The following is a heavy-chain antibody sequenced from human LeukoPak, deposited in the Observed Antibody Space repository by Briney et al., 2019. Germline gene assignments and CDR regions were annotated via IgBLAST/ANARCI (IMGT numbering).Heavy chain of an antibody. D-gene: IGHD4-17*01. CDR1: GGSISSYY. V-gene: IGHV4-4*07. CDR2: IYTSGST. Sequence: SETLSLTCTVSGGSISSYYWSWIRQPAGKGLEWIGRIYTSGSTNYNPSLKSRVTMSVDTSKNQFSLKPSSVTAADTAVYYCARDNYGVRPYYYYGMDVWGQGTTVTVSS. CDR3: ARDNYGVRPYYYYGMDV. J-gene: IGHJ6*02.